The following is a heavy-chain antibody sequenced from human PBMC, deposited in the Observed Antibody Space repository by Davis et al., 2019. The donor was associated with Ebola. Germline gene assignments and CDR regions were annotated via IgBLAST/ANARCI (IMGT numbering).Heavy chain of an antibody. CDR1: GFSISSYA. CDR3: AKDLSNVIVVVTAIDS. CDR2: ISFDGSEK. D-gene: IGHD2-21*02. Sequence: GGSLRLSCAASGFSISSYAMYWVRQAPGKGLEWVAVISFDGSEKYYADSVKGRFTISRDNSKNPLDVEMSSLRGEDTAVYYCAKDLSNVIVVVTAIDSWGQGTLVTVSS. V-gene: IGHV3-30*04. J-gene: IGHJ4*02.